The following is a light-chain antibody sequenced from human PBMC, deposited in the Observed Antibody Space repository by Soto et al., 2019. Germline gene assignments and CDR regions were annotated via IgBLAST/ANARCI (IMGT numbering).Light chain of an antibody. CDR3: QQSYRMPRT. J-gene: IGKJ1*01. CDR1: QSISSW. V-gene: IGKV1-39*01. Sequence: DIQMTQSPSTLSASVGDRVTITCRASQSISSWLAWYQQKPGKAPKLLIYGATSLQSGVPSRFSGSGSATDFTLTISSLQPEDFATYYCQQSYRMPRTFGQGTKVDIK. CDR2: GAT.